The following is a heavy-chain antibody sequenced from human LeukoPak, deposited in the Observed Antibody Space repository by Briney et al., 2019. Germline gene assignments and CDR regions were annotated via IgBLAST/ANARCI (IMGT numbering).Heavy chain of an antibody. CDR1: GGSISSYY. CDR3: AREGGGNFDY. CDR2: IYYSGST. D-gene: IGHD3-16*01. V-gene: IGHV4-59*01. Sequence: SKTLSLTCTVSGGSISSYYWSWIRQPPGKGLEWIGYIYYSGSTNYNPSLESRVTISVDTSKHQFSLKLSSVTAADTAMYYCAREGGGNFDYWGQGTLVTVSS. J-gene: IGHJ4*02.